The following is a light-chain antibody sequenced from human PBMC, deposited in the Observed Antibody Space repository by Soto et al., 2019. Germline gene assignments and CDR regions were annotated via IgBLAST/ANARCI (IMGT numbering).Light chain of an antibody. CDR3: QQRSNWIT. J-gene: IGKJ5*01. Sequence: EIVMTQSPATRSVSPVEVATLSFRASQSISSSLAWYQHKAGQAPRLLIHGASTRATGIPDRFSGSGSGTEFALTISSLETEDFAVYYCQQRSNWITFGQGTRLEIK. CDR1: QSISSS. V-gene: IGKV3-15*01. CDR2: GAS.